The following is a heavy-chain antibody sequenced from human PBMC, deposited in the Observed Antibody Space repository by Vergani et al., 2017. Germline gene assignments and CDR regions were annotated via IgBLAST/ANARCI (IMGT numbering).Heavy chain of an antibody. CDR1: GGTFSSYA. J-gene: IGHJ3*02. D-gene: IGHD3-10*01. CDR2: IIPIFGTA. V-gene: IGHV1-69*01. Sequence: QVQLVQSGAEVKKPGSSVKVSCKASGGTFSSYAISWVRQAPGQGLEWMGGIIPIFGTANYAQEFQGRVTITADESTSTAYMELSSLRSEDTAVYYCARGFNTMVRGVIIIGAFDIWGQGTMVTVSS. CDR3: ARGFNTMVRGVIIIGAFDI.